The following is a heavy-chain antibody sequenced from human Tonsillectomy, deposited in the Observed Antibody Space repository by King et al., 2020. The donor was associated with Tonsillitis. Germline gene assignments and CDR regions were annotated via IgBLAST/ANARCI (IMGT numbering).Heavy chain of an antibody. CDR1: GVSISNSNYY. D-gene: IGHD2-15*01. Sequence: QLQESGPGLVKPSETLSLTCTVSGVSISNSNYYWGWIRQPPGQGLEWIGSIYYSGSAYSNPSLKSRVTMSIDTSKNHFSLRLSSVTAADTAVYFCARGGIGVVVAAHNWFDPWGQGALVTVSS. V-gene: IGHV4-39*02. CDR2: IYYSGSA. CDR3: ARGGIGVVVAAHNWFDP. J-gene: IGHJ5*02.